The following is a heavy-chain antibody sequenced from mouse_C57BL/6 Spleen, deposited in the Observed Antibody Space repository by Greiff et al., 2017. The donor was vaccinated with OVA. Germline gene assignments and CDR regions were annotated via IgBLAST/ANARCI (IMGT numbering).Heavy chain of an antibody. J-gene: IGHJ2*01. Sequence: VQLKESGGGLVKPGGSLKLSCAASGFTFSDYGMHWVRQAPEKGLEWVAYISSGSSTIYYADTVKGRFTISRDNAKNTLFLQMTSLRSEDTAMYYCARDITTVVATPYYFDYWGQGTTLTVSS. CDR2: ISSGSSTI. CDR3: ARDITTVVATPYYFDY. CDR1: GFTFSDYG. D-gene: IGHD1-1*01. V-gene: IGHV5-17*01.